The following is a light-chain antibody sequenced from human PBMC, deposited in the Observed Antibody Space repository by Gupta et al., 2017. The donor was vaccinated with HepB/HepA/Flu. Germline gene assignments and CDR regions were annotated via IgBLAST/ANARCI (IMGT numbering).Light chain of an antibody. Sequence: NFLLTQPHSISESLGETVTISCTRSSGNIASNYVQWYQKRPASAPTTVIYEDNHRPSGVPDRLSASIDSSSNSASLAISGLTAEDEDDYYCQSYAGTIVVFGGGTRLTVL. CDR2: EDN. CDR1: SGNIASNY. J-gene: IGLJ2*01. V-gene: IGLV6-57*03. CDR3: QSYAGTIVV.